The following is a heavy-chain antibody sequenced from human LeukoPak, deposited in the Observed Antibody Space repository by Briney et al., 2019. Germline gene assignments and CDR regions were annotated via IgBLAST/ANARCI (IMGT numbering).Heavy chain of an antibody. V-gene: IGHV1-2*02. D-gene: IGHD1-20*01. CDR3: ARDTSITGTTGGY. CDR2: INPNSGGT. CDR1: GYTFTGYY. Sequence: ASVKVSCKASGYTFTGYYMYWVRQAPGQGLEWMGWINPNSGGTNYAQKFQGRVTMTRDTSISTAYMELSRLRSDDTAVYYCARDTSITGTTGGYWGQGTLVTVSS. J-gene: IGHJ4*02.